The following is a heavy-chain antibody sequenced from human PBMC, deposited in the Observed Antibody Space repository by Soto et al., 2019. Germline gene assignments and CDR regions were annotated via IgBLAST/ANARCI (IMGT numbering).Heavy chain of an antibody. V-gene: IGHV3-21*01. D-gene: IGHD3-16*01. J-gene: IGHJ5*02. CDR3: VRQQYDFLVDP. Sequence: GGSLRLSCAASGFSFSTYNMNWVRQAPGKGLEWVSSIDASSTHIYYADSVKGRFTISRDNGKSSLYLQMDSLRAEDTALYYCVRQQYDFLVDPSGQGTLVTVSS. CDR1: GFSFSTYN. CDR2: IDASSTHI.